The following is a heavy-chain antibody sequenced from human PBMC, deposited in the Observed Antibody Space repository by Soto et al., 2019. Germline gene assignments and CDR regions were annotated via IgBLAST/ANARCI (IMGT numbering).Heavy chain of an antibody. CDR3: AKGDHSGSYYIS. J-gene: IGHJ5*02. V-gene: IGHV3-23*01. D-gene: IGHD1-26*01. CDR2: ISGSGGST. CDR1: GFTFSSYA. Sequence: GGSLRLSCAASGFTFSSYAMSWVRQAPGKGLEWVSAISGSGGSTYYADSVKGRFTISRDNSKNTLYLQMNSLRAEDTAAYHCAKGDHSGSYYISWGQGTLVTVSS.